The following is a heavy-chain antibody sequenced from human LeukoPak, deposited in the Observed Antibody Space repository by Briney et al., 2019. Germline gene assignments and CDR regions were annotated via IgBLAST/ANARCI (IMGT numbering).Heavy chain of an antibody. CDR2: ISGSGGST. CDR3: AKAVTYYYDSSGYFDY. V-gene: IGHV3-23*01. D-gene: IGHD3-22*01. J-gene: IGHJ4*02. Sequence: PGGSLRLSCAASGFTFSSYAMSWVRQAPGKGLEWVSAISGSGGSTYYAGSVKGRFTISRDNSKNTLYLQMNSLRAEDTAVYYCAKAVTYYYDSSGYFDYWGQGTLVTVSS. CDR1: GFTFSSYA.